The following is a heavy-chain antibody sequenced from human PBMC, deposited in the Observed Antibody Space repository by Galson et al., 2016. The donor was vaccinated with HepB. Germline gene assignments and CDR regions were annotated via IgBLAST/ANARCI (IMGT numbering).Heavy chain of an antibody. V-gene: IGHV3-33*01. CDR2: IWYDGSNK. CDR1: GFTFSSYG. CDR3: ARDLSYYYGMDV. Sequence: SLRLSCAASGFTFSSYGMHWVRQAPGKGLEWVAVIWYDGSNKYYADSVKGRFTISRDNSKNTPYLQMNSLKAEETAVYYCARDLSYYYGMDVWGQGTTVTVSS. J-gene: IGHJ6*02.